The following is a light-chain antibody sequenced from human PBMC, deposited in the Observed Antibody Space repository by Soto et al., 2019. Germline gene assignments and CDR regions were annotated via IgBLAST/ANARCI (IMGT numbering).Light chain of an antibody. V-gene: IGKV3-20*01. CDR2: DAS. CDR1: QSVSSSY. CDR3: QQYADSPIT. Sequence: EIVLTQSPGTLSLSPGERATLSCRASQSVSSSYLAWYQHKPGQAPRLLIYDASARATGIPDRFSGSGSGTDFTLTISRLEREDFAVYHCQQYADSPITFGPGTKVDIK. J-gene: IGKJ3*01.